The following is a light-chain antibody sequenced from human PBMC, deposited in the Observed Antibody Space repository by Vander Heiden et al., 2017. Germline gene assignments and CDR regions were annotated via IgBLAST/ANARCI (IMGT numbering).Light chain of an antibody. CDR2: GAS. V-gene: IGKV3-20*01. CDR3: QQYGSAPWT. CDR1: QSVSSSY. Sequence: VLPQSPGTLSLSPGERASQSVSSSYLAWYQQKPGQAPRLLIYGASSRATGIPDRCSGSGSGTDFTLTISRLEPEDLAVYYCQQYGSAPWTFGQGTKVEIK. J-gene: IGKJ1*01.